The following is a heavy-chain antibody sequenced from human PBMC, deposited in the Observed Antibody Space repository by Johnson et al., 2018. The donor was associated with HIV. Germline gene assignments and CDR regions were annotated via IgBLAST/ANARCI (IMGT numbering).Heavy chain of an antibody. Sequence: QVQLVESGGGVVQPGRSLRLSCAASGFTFSTYGMHWVRQAPGKGLEWVAVISFDGSNKNYADSVKGRFTISRDNSKCTLYLQMNSLRAEDTAVYYCAKAKTVARIAIFFDIWGQGTMVTVSS. CDR1: GFTFSTYG. CDR2: ISFDGSNK. V-gene: IGHV3-30*18. J-gene: IGHJ3*02. CDR3: AKAKTVARIAIFFDI. D-gene: IGHD3-3*01.